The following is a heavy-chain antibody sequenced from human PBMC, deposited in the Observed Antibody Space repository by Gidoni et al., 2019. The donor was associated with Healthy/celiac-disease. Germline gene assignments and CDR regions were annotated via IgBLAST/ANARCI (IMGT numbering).Heavy chain of an antibody. V-gene: IGHV1-2*02. J-gene: IGHJ3*02. CDR3: ARAGIAVAGRFRAFDI. D-gene: IGHD6-19*01. CDR1: GYTSTGYY. Sequence: HAQLVQSGAEVKKPGASVKVPCKASGYTSTGYYMHWVRQAPGQGLEWMGWINPNSGGTNYAQKFEGRVTMTRDTSISTAYMELIRLRSDDTAVYYCARAGIAVAGRFRAFDIWGQGTMVTVSS. CDR2: INPNSGGT.